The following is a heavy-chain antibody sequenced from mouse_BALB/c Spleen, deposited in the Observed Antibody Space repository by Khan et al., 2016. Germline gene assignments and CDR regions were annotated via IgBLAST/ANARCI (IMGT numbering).Heavy chain of an antibody. CDR1: GYSITSDYA. D-gene: IGHD1-1*01. V-gene: IGHV3-2*02. CDR2: ITYSGYT. J-gene: IGHJ2*01. Sequence: EVQLQESGPGLVKPSQSLSLTCTVTGYSITSDYAWNWIRQFPGNKLEWMGYITYSGYTSYNPSLKSRISITRDTSKNQFFLQLNSVTTEDTATDYCATSGSYVDYWGQGTTLTVSS. CDR3: ATSGSYVDY.